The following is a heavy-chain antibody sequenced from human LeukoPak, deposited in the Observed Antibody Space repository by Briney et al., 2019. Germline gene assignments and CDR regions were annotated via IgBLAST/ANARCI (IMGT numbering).Heavy chain of an antibody. D-gene: IGHD5-24*01. V-gene: IGHV1-18*04. CDR3: ARTLGGMTVERATGLDL. CDR1: GYNFANYW. Sequence: GESLKISCKGSGYNFANYWIAWVRQAPGQGLEWMGWISAYEGNTNYAQKFQDRVTMTTHTSTSTAYMELRSLTSDDTAVYYCARTLGGMTVERATGLDLWGRGTLVTVSS. CDR2: ISAYEGNT. J-gene: IGHJ2*01.